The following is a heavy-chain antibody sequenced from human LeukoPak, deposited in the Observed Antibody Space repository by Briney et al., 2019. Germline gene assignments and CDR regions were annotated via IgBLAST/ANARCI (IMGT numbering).Heavy chain of an antibody. J-gene: IGHJ4*02. CDR1: GGSISSGGYY. CDR2: IYYSGST. Sequence: SQTLSLTCTVSGGSISSGGYYWSWIRQHPGKGLEWIGYIYYSGSTYYNPSLESRVTISVDTSKNQFSLKLSSVTAADTAVYYCARGSYYYDSLWGQGTLVTVSS. CDR3: ARGSYYYDSL. V-gene: IGHV4-31*03. D-gene: IGHD3-22*01.